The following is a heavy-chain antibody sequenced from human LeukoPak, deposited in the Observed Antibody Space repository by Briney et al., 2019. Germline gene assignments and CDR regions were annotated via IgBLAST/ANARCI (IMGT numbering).Heavy chain of an antibody. J-gene: IGHJ4*02. CDR3: ARETSLAGFASGLGFNY. CDR2: IYGSGNT. V-gene: IGHV4-59*13. D-gene: IGHD6-19*01. Sequence: SETLTLTCTVSGASISSWYWSWIRQPPGKGLEWIGYIYGSGNTNYNPSLKSRVTMSIDTSKNQFSLKLTSVTAADTATYYCARETSLAGFASGLGFNYWGQGILVTVSS. CDR1: GASISSWY.